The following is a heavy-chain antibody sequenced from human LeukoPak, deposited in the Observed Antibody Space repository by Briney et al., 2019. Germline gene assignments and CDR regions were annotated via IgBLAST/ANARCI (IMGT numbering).Heavy chain of an antibody. CDR3: ARVGYSYVINDWSRTGLGAYPTKYYYHMDV. CDR2: INRSGGT. Sequence: SETLSVTCAVCGGSFSGYFWSWVRQPPGKGRAWIGEINRSGGTKHNPPIRSRVTISGDTSKNEFSLTLSSGAAADTAVYFCARVGYSYVINDWSRTGLGAYPTKYYYHMDVWGKGTTVTVSS. J-gene: IGHJ6*03. V-gene: IGHV4-34*01. D-gene: IGHD5-18*01. CDR1: GGSFSGYF.